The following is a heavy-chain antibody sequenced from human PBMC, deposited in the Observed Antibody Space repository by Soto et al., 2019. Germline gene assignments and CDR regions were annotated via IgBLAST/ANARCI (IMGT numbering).Heavy chain of an antibody. V-gene: IGHV4-34*01. CDR3: AGGAYYDSSGPIFDY. CDR1: GGSFSGYY. J-gene: IGHJ4*02. CDR2: INHSGST. Sequence: PSETLSLTCAVYGGSFSGYYWSWIRQPPGKGLEWIGEINHSGSTNYNPSLKSRVTISVDTSKNQFSLKLSSVTAADTAVYYCAGGAYYDSSGPIFDYWGQGTLVTVSS. D-gene: IGHD3-22*01.